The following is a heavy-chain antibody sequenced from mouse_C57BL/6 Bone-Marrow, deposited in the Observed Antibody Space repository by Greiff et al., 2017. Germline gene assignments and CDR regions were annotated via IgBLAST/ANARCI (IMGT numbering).Heavy chain of an antibody. CDR2: ISRGGDYI. Sequence: DVQLVESGEGLVKPGGSLKLSCAASGFTFSSYAMSWVRQTPEKRLEWVAYISRGGDYIYYADTVKGRFTFSRDNARNTLYLQMSSLKSEDTAMYYCTRGYDYDDYYYAMDYWGQGTSVTVSS. CDR3: TRGYDYDDYYYAMDY. J-gene: IGHJ4*01. V-gene: IGHV5-9-1*02. CDR1: GFTFSSYA. D-gene: IGHD2-4*01.